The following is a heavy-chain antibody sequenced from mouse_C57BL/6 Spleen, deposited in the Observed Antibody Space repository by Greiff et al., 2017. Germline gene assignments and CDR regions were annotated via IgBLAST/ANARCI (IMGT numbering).Heavy chain of an antibody. V-gene: IGHV1-62-2*01. CDR2: FYPGSGSI. CDR3: ARHEEDYYGSSYGYFDV. Sequence: QVQLKQSGAELVKPGASVKLSCKASGYTFTEYTIHWVKQRSGQGLEWIGWFYPGSGSIKYNEKFKDKATLTADKDSSTVYMELSRLTSEDSAVYFCARHEEDYYGSSYGYFDVWGTGTTVTVSS. CDR1: GYTFTEYT. J-gene: IGHJ1*03. D-gene: IGHD1-1*01.